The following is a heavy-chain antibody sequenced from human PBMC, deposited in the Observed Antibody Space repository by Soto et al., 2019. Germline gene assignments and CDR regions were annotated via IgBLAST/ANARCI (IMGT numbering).Heavy chain of an antibody. CDR2: IYYRGNT. Sequence: PSETLSLTCTVSGGSMSNYYWGWIRQPPGKGLEWIGYIYYRGNTNYNPSLKSRVTLSVDTSKNQFSLKVTSVTAADTAVYYCARLLSDSGDLFDYCGQGTLVTVSS. D-gene: IGHD4-17*01. CDR1: GGSMSNYY. V-gene: IGHV4-59*01. J-gene: IGHJ4*02. CDR3: ARLLSDSGDLFDY.